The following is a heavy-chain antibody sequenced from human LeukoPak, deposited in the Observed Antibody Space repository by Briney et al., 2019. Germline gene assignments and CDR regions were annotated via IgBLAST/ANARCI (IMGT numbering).Heavy chain of an antibody. CDR1: GGSISSSSYY. V-gene: IGHV4-39*07. Sequence: PSETLSLTCTVSGGSISSSSYYWGWIRQPPGKGLEWIGSIYYSGSTYYNPSLKSRVTISVDTSKNQFSLKLSSVTAADTAVYYCARYGPPPSYYYDSSGYFDYWGQGTLVTVSS. D-gene: IGHD3-22*01. CDR2: IYYSGST. J-gene: IGHJ4*02. CDR3: ARYGPPPSYYYDSSGYFDY.